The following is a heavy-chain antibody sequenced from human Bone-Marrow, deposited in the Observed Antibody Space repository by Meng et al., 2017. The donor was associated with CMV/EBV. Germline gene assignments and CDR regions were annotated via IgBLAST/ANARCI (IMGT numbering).Heavy chain of an antibody. D-gene: IGHD1-26*01. Sequence: ASVKVSCKASGYTFTSYDINWVRQATGQGLEWMGWMNPNSGNTGYAQKFQGRVTITRNTSISTAYMELSRLRSDDTAVYYCARAVKWELLIGDYWGQGTLVTVSS. V-gene: IGHV1-8*03. J-gene: IGHJ4*02. CDR2: MNPNSGNT. CDR3: ARAVKWELLIGDY. CDR1: GYTFTSYD.